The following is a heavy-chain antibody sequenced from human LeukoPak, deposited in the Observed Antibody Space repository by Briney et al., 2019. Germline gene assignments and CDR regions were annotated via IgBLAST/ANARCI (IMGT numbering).Heavy chain of an antibody. CDR2: ISYDGSNK. Sequence: EGSLRLSCAASGFTFSSYAMHWVRQAPGKGLEWVAVISYDGSNKYYADSVKGRFTISRDNSKNTLYLQMNSLRAEDTAVYYCARYCSSTSCPNYYYYGMDVWGQGTTVTVSS. D-gene: IGHD2-2*01. CDR1: GFTFSSYA. V-gene: IGHV3-30*04. CDR3: ARYCSSTSCPNYYYYGMDV. J-gene: IGHJ6*02.